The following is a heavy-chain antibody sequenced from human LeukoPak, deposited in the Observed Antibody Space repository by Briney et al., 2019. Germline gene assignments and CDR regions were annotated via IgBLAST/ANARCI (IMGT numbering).Heavy chain of an antibody. Sequence: SETLSLTCDVSGGSTSGYFWSWIRQPPGKGPEWIGEINHSGSTKYIPSLKSRLTISVDTSKNQFSLKLTSVTAADTAVHYCARVDGFGESPLDAFDVWGQGTMVTVSS. CDR3: ARVDGFGESPLDAFDV. CDR1: GGSTSGYF. CDR2: INHSGST. D-gene: IGHD3-10*01. J-gene: IGHJ3*01. V-gene: IGHV4-34*01.